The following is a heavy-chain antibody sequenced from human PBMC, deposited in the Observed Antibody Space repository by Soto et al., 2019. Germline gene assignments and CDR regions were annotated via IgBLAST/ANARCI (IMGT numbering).Heavy chain of an antibody. D-gene: IGHD6-19*01. CDR2: IYHSGST. J-gene: IGHJ6*02. CDR1: GGSISSSNW. CDR3: ATGGHVAGSYYYYYGIDV. Sequence: SETLSLTCAVSGGSISSSNWWSWVRQPPGKGLEWIGEIYHSGSTNYNPSLKSRVTISVDKSKNQFSLKLSSVTAADTAVYYCATGGHVAGSYYYYYGIDVWGRGTTVTVSS. V-gene: IGHV4-4*02.